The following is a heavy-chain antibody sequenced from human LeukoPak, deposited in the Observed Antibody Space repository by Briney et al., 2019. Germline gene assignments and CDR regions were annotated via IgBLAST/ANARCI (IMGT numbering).Heavy chain of an antibody. CDR1: GFTFSSYW. CDR2: IKSDGSDT. D-gene: IGHD4-11*01. CDR3: TTRLQHHFDY. V-gene: IGHV3-74*01. Sequence: GGSLRLSCEASGFTFSSYWMHWVRQAPGKGLVWVSRIKSDGSDTRYADSVNGRFTISRDDFLNMVYLQMDRLTVEDTAVYYCTTRLQHHFDYWGQGTQVTVSS. J-gene: IGHJ4*02.